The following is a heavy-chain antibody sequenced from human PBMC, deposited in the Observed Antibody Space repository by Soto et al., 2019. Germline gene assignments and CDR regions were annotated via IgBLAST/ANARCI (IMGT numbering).Heavy chain of an antibody. J-gene: IGHJ6*02. Sequence: GASVKVSCKASGGTFSSYAISWVRQAPGQGLEWMGGIIPIFGTANYAQKFQGRVTITADESTSTAYMELSSLRSEDTAVYYRASSRITIFGVVIYYYGMDVWGQGTTVTVSS. CDR3: ASSRITIFGVVIYYYGMDV. CDR2: IIPIFGTA. D-gene: IGHD3-3*01. V-gene: IGHV1-69*13. CDR1: GGTFSSYA.